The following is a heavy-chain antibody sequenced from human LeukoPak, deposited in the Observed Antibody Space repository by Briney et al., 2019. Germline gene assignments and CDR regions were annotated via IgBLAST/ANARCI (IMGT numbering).Heavy chain of an antibody. V-gene: IGHV4-4*02. J-gene: IGHJ4*02. D-gene: IGHD6-19*01. CDR3: ARGAVAGTAQFPSIDS. CDR2: IYHSGTT. CDR1: GGSISSSNW. Sequence: SSETLSLTCAVSGGSISSSNWWNWVRQAPGKGLEWIGHIYHSGTTNYNPSLKSRVTILVDKSKNQFSLRLNSVTAADTAMYYCARGAVAGTAQFPSIDSWGQGTLVVVS.